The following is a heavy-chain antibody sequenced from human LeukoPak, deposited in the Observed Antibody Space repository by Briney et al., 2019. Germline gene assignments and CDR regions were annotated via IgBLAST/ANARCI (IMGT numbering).Heavy chain of an antibody. CDR2: IIPIFGTA. Sequence: SVKVSCKASGGTFSSYAISWVRQAPGQGLEWMGGIIPIFGTANYAQKFQGRVTISTDESTSTAYMELSSLRSEDTAVYYCARPSRYCSSTSCYKGAFDIWGQGTMVTVSS. CDR3: ARPSRYCSSTSCYKGAFDI. CDR1: GGTFSSYA. V-gene: IGHV1-69*05. J-gene: IGHJ3*02. D-gene: IGHD2-2*02.